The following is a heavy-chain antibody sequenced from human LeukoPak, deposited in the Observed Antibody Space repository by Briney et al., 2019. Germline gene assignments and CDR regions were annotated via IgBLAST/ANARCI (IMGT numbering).Heavy chain of an antibody. D-gene: IGHD6-19*01. CDR3: ARXGFTGAWSYWLDY. CDR2: VDYTGST. J-gene: IGHJ4*02. CDR1: AGSISTYY. Sequence: SETLSLICTVSAGSISTYYWRWIRQSPGKGLEWIGYVDYTGSTIYNPSVKSRVTISVDRSRNQFFLRLKSVTAADTAVYYCARXGFTGAWSYWLDYWGQGILVTVSS. V-gene: IGHV4-59*08.